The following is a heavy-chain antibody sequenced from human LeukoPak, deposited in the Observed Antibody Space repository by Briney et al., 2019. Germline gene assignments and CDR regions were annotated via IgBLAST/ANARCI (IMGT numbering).Heavy chain of an antibody. CDR2: IYYSGST. CDR3: ARSPPPGPYSYGHRGYNDI. J-gene: IGHJ3*02. D-gene: IGHD5-18*01. V-gene: IGHV4-39*01. CDR1: GGSISSSSYY. Sequence: PSETLSLTCTVSGGSISSSSYYWGWIRQPPGKGLEWIGSIYYSGSTYYNPSLKSRVTISVDTSKNQFSLKLSSVTAADTAVYYCARSPPPGPYSYGHRGYNDIWGQGTMVTVSS.